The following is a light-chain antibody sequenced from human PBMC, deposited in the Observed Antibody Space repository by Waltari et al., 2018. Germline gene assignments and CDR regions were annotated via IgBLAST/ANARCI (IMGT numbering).Light chain of an antibody. CDR3: QKYGTLPAT. CDR1: QSVSRT. Sequence: EIVLTQSPDTLPFSPGERATLSCRASQSVSRTLAWYQQKPGQAPRLLIYDASRRATGIPDRFSGSGSGTDFSLTISRLETEDFAWYFCQKYGTLPATFGQGTKVEIK. V-gene: IGKV3-20*01. J-gene: IGKJ1*01. CDR2: DAS.